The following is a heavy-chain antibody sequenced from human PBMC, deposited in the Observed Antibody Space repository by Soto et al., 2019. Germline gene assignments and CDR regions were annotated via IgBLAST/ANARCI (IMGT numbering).Heavy chain of an antibody. V-gene: IGHV3-11*06. CDR1: GFTFSDYY. Sequence: QVQLVESGGGLVKPGGSLRLSCAASGFTFSDYYMSWIRQAPGKGLEWVSYISSSSSYTNYADSVKGRFTISRDNSQNSLYLQMNSLRAEDTAVYYCAREWAYYDTWTGKLVFWGQGTLVTVSS. CDR3: AREWAYYDTWTGKLVF. J-gene: IGHJ4*02. D-gene: IGHD3-9*01. CDR2: ISSSSSYT.